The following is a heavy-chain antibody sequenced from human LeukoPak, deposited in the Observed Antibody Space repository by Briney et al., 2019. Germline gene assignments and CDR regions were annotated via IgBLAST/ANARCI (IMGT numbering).Heavy chain of an antibody. D-gene: IGHD4-17*01. CDR1: GFTVSSNY. V-gene: IGHV3-66*01. Sequence: GGSLRLSCAASGFTVSSNYMSWVRQAPGRGLEWVSVIYSGGSTYYADSVKGRFTISRDNSKNTLYLQMNSLRAEDTAVYYCATEVTTVTTKGYYYYGMDVWGQGTTVTVSS. J-gene: IGHJ6*02. CDR2: IYSGGST. CDR3: ATEVTTVTTKGYYYYGMDV.